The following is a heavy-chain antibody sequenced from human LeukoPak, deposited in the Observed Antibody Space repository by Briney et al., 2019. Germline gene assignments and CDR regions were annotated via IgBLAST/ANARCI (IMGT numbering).Heavy chain of an antibody. CDR3: AKDGVVAYLPDY. CDR1: GFTFSSYA. J-gene: IGHJ4*02. Sequence: GGSLRLSCAASGFTFSSYAMSWVRQGPGKGLVCVSIISGSGSTTYYADSVKGRFTISRDNAKNTVYLQMNNLRAEDTAIYYCAKDGVVAYLPDYWGQGTLVTVSS. V-gene: IGHV3-23*01. D-gene: IGHD2-15*01. CDR2: ISGSGSTT.